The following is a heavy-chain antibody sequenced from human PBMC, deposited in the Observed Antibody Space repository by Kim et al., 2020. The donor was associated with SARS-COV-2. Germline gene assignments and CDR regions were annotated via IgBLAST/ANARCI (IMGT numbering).Heavy chain of an antibody. CDR3: ARGSRRVMPSYNWFDP. CDR1: GGSFSGYY. J-gene: IGHJ5*02. CDR2: INHSGST. V-gene: IGHV4-34*01. D-gene: IGHD2-21*01. Sequence: SETLSLTCAVYGGSFSGYYWSWIRQPPGKGLEWIGEINHSGSTNYNPSLKSRVTISVDTSKNQFSLKLSSVTAADTAVYYCARGSRRVMPSYNWFDPWGQGTLVTVSS.